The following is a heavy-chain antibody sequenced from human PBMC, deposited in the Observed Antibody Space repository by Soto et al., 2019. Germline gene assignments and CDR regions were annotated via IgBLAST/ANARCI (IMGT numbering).Heavy chain of an antibody. J-gene: IGHJ4*02. CDR1: GFTFSSYA. D-gene: IGHD3-16*02. V-gene: IGHV3-23*01. Sequence: EVQLLESGGGLVQPGGSLRLSCAASGFTFSSYAMSWVRQAPGKGLEWVSAISGSGGSTYYADSVKGRFTISRDNSKNTLDLQMNRLRGGDTAVYYCAKEDVWGSYRLGGFDYWGQGTLVTVSS. CDR2: ISGSGGST. CDR3: AKEDVWGSYRLGGFDY.